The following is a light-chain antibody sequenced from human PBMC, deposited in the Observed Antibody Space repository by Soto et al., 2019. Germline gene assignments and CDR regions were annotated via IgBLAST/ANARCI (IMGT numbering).Light chain of an antibody. Sequence: QSVLTQPASVSGSPGQSTTISCTGTSSDVGGYNYVSWYQQHPGKAPKLMIYDVSNRPSGVSNRFSGSKSGNTASLTISGLQPEDEADYYCSSYTSSSTSYVFGTGTKVTVL. CDR2: DVS. CDR1: SSDVGGYNY. J-gene: IGLJ1*01. V-gene: IGLV2-14*01. CDR3: SSYTSSSTSYV.